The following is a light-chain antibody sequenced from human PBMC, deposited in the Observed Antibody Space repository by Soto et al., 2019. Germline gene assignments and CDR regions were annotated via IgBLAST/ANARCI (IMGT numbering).Light chain of an antibody. CDR1: QSVSSK. CDR2: FAS. CDR3: QQYNNWPHT. V-gene: IGKV3-15*01. J-gene: IGKJ5*01. Sequence: EIVMTQSPATLSVSPGERCTLSCRASQSVSSKLAWFQQKPGQAPRLLIYFASTRATDIPARFSGSGSGTEFTLTISSLQSEDFAVYYCQQYNNWPHTFGQGTRLEIK.